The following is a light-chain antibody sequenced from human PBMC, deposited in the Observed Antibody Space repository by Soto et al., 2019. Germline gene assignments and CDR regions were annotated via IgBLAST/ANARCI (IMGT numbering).Light chain of an antibody. Sequence: EIVLTQSPGTLSLSPGERATLSCRASQSVRSRFLAWYQQRPGQAPSLLIYGASSRATGIPDRFSGSGSGTDFTLTISRLEPEDFAVYYCQQYGSSKITFGQGTRLEIK. V-gene: IGKV3-20*01. CDR2: GAS. CDR1: QSVRSRF. J-gene: IGKJ5*01. CDR3: QQYGSSKIT.